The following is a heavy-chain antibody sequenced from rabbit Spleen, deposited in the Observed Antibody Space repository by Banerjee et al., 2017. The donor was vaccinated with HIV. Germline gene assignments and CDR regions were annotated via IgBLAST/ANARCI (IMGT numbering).Heavy chain of an antibody. Sequence: EESGGDLVQPEGSLTLTCKVSGFDFSSDAMCWVRQAPGKRPEWIACIYNGDGSTYYASWVNGRFTISKTSSTTVTLQMTSLTGADTATYFCARDSESSGWGEDLWGPGTLVTVS. J-gene: IGHJ4*01. V-gene: IGHV1S47*01. D-gene: IGHD4-1*01. CDR1: GFDFSSDA. CDR3: ARDSESSGWGEDL. CDR2: IYNGDGST.